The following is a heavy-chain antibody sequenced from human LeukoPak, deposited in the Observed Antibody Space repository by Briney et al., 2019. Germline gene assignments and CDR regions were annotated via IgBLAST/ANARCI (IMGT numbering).Heavy chain of an antibody. D-gene: IGHD6-19*01. Sequence: SETLSLTCAVYGGSFSGYYWSWIRQPPGKGLEWIGEINHSGSTNYNPSLKSRVTISVDTSKNQFSLKLSSVTAADTAVYYCAKPSLWRRSGWYGGNWFDPWGQGTLVTVSS. CDR2: INHSGST. CDR1: GGSFSGYY. CDR3: AKPSLWRRSGWYGGNWFDP. J-gene: IGHJ5*02. V-gene: IGHV4-34*01.